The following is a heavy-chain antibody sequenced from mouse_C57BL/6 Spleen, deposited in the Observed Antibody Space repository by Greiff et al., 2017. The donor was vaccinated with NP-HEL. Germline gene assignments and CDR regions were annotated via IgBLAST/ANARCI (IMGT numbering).Heavy chain of an antibody. CDR3: TLNWH. CDR1: GFNIKDDY. Sequence: EVKLMESGAELVRPGASVKLSCTASGFNIKDDYMHWVKQRPEQGLEWIGWIDPENGDTEYASKFQGKATITADTSSNTAYLQLSSLTSEDTAVYYCTLNWHWGQGTLVTVSA. D-gene: IGHD4-1*01. CDR2: IDPENGDT. J-gene: IGHJ3*01. V-gene: IGHV14-4*01.